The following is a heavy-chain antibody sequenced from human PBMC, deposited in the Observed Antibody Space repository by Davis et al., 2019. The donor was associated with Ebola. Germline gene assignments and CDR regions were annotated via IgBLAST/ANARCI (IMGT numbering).Heavy chain of an antibody. V-gene: IGHV1-3*01. J-gene: IGHJ5*02. CDR1: GYTFTSYA. Sequence: AASVKVSCKASGYTFTSYAMHWVRQAPGQRLEWMGWINAGNGNTKYSQKFQGRVTITRDTSASTAYMELSSLRSEDTAVYYCARDRDGYNWFDPWGQGTLVTVSS. D-gene: IGHD5-24*01. CDR2: INAGNGNT. CDR3: ARDRDGYNWFDP.